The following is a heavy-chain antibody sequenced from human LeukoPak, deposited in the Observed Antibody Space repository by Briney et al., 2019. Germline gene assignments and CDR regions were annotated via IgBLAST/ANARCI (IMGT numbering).Heavy chain of an antibody. D-gene: IGHD6-13*01. J-gene: IGHJ3*02. V-gene: IGHV4-59*01. Sequence: SETLSLTCTVSGGSISSYYWSWIRQPPGKGLEWIGYIYYSGSTNYNPSLKSRVTISVDTSKNQFSLKLSSVTAADTAVYYCARWGIAAAGLGLQRAFDIWGQGTMVTVSS. CDR1: GGSISSYY. CDR2: IYYSGST. CDR3: ARWGIAAAGLGLQRAFDI.